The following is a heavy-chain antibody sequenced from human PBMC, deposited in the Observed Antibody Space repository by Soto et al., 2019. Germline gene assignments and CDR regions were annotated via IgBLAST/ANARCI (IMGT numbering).Heavy chain of an antibody. Sequence: SETLSLTCTVSGGSISSGDHYWSWIRQPPGKGLEWIGYFYYSGTTYYNPSLKSRVTISVDTSENQFSLKVNSVTAADTAVYYCARALIQLWPHYYYGMDVWGQGTTVTVSS. V-gene: IGHV4-30-4*01. CDR2: FYYSGTT. D-gene: IGHD5-18*01. CDR1: GGSISSGDHY. CDR3: ARALIQLWPHYYYGMDV. J-gene: IGHJ6*02.